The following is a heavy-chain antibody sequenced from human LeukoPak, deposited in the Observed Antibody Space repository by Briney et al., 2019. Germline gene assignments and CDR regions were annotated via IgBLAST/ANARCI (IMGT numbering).Heavy chain of an antibody. J-gene: IGHJ5*02. CDR1: GFTFTDYY. Sequence: NPGGSLRLSCAASGFTFTDYYMSWIRQAPGEGLEWVSYISSSGSTKYYADSVKGRFTISRDNAKNSLYLQMNSLRAEDTAVYYCARAARWFDPWGQGTLVTVSS. CDR3: ARAARWFDP. CDR2: ISSSGSTK. V-gene: IGHV3-11*01.